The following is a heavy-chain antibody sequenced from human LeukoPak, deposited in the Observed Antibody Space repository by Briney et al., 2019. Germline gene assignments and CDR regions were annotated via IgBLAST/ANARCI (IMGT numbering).Heavy chain of an antibody. D-gene: IGHD6-13*01. Sequence: GGSLRLSCAASGFTFSSYGMHWVRQAPGKGLEWVAVISYDGSNKYYADSVKGRFTISRDNSKNTLYLQMNSLRAEDTAVYYCAKAGMSKAAELRPYYYYGMDVWGQGTTVTVSS. CDR3: AKAGMSKAAELRPYYYYGMDV. CDR2: ISYDGSNK. J-gene: IGHJ6*02. V-gene: IGHV3-30*18. CDR1: GFTFSSYG.